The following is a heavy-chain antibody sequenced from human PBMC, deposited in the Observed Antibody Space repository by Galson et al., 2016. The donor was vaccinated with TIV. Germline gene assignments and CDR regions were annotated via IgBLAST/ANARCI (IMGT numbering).Heavy chain of an antibody. CDR3: ASGVVAHTYYCYGMDV. CDR1: GFTFSSFG. Sequence: SLRLSCAASGFTFSSFGMHWVRQAPGKGLEWVALIRYDGSRRYYADSVKGRFTISRDDSKNTLYLQMNGLRRDDSAVYYCASGVVAHTYYCYGMDVWGQGTTVTVSS. J-gene: IGHJ6*02. CDR2: IRYDGSRR. V-gene: IGHV3-30*02. D-gene: IGHD2-15*01.